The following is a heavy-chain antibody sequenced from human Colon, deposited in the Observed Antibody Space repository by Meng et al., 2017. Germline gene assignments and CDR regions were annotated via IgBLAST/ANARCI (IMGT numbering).Heavy chain of an antibody. CDR3: VRSSAWVRTGFDP. J-gene: IGHJ5*02. Sequence: QPQLQESGPGLVKPAEALAPNCRVSGGTLSTSGYYWGWIRQPPGKGLEWIGSIGHSGITYYTPSLKSRVTVSIDTSKSQFSLMLTSVTAADTAVYYCVRSSAWVRTGFDPWGQGTLVTVSS. CDR2: IGHSGIT. CDR1: GGTLSTSGYY. D-gene: IGHD6-19*01. V-gene: IGHV4-39*01.